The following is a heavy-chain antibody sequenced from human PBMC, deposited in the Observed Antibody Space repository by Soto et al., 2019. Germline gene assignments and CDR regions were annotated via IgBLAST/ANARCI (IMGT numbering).Heavy chain of an antibody. V-gene: IGHV4-59*01. J-gene: IGHJ4*02. Sequence: SETLSLTCTFSCGSIISNYWTWIRQPPGKGLEWIGYVYNSGSTNYNPSLKSRVTISEDTSESQFSLKVNSMTAADTAVYYCARYRREAVAGYTLDNWGQGILVTVSS. CDR1: CGSIISNY. CDR3: ARYRREAVAGYTLDN. CDR2: VYNSGST. D-gene: IGHD6-13*01.